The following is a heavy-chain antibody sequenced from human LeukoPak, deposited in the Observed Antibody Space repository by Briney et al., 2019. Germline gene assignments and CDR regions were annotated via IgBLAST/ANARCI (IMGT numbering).Heavy chain of an antibody. J-gene: IGHJ5*02. CDR3: ARDSRRYFESNWFDP. D-gene: IGHD3-9*01. CDR2: IYYSGST. Sequence: SETLSLTCTVSGGSISSYYWSWIRQPPGKGLEWIGYIYYSGSTNYKPSLKSRVTISVDTSKNQFSLKLSSVTAADTAVYYCARDSRRYFESNWFDPWGQGTLVTVSS. CDR1: GGSISSYY. V-gene: IGHV4-59*12.